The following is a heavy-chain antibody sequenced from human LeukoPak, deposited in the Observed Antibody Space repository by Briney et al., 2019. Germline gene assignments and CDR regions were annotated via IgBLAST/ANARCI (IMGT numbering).Heavy chain of an antibody. CDR1: GATFSSYA. CDR3: AREESSRLSAWFDP. D-gene: IGHD6-13*01. J-gene: IGHJ5*02. CDR2: IIPIFGTA. V-gene: IGHV1-69*13. Sequence: SVKLSCKASGATFSSYAISWVRQAPGQGLELMGGIIPIFGTANYAQKFPGRVTITADESTSTAYMELSSLRSEDTAVYYCAREESSRLSAWFDPWGQGTLVTVSS.